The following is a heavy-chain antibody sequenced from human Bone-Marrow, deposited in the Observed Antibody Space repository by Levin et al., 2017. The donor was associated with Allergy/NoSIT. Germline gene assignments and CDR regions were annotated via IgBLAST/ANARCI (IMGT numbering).Heavy chain of an antibody. CDR2: IIPILGIA. CDR3: ARGNRRDGYNDHLDY. V-gene: IGHV1-69*02. Sequence: SVKVSCKASGGTFSSYTISWVRQAPGQGLEWMGRIIPILGIANYAQKFQGRVTITADKSTSTAYMELSSLRSEDTAVYYCARGNRRDGYNDHLDYWGQGTLVTVSS. D-gene: IGHD5-24*01. J-gene: IGHJ4*02. CDR1: GGTFSSYT.